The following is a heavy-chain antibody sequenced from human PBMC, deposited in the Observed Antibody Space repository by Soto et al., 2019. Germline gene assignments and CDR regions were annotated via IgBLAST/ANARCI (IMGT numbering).Heavy chain of an antibody. V-gene: IGHV4-4*02. J-gene: IGHJ5*02. CDR2: IYHSGST. D-gene: IGHD5-12*01. CDR3: ARVEVDIVATGGNWFDP. Sequence: PSETLSLTCAVSGGSISSSNWWSWVRQPPGKGLEWIGEIYHSGSTNYNPSLKSRVTISVDKSKNQFSLKLSSVTAADTAVYYCARVEVDIVATGGNWFDPWGQGTLVTVSS. CDR1: GGSISSSNW.